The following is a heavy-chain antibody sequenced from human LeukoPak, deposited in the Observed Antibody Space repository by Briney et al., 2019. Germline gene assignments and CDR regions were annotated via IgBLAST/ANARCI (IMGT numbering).Heavy chain of an antibody. Sequence: GGSLRLSCATSGLTFTNAWMSWVRQAPGKGLEWVSSISSGSRRIHYADSMRGRFTISRDNAKSSVYLQMHNLRVEDTATYFCARVVLDHFWGRGTLVTVSS. D-gene: IGHD6-6*01. CDR3: ARVVLDHF. CDR1: GLTFTNAW. CDR2: ISSGSRRI. J-gene: IGHJ4*02. V-gene: IGHV3-21*06.